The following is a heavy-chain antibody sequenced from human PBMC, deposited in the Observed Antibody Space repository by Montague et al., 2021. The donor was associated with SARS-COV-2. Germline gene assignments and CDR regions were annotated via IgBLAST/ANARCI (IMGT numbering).Heavy chain of an antibody. V-gene: IGHV4-61*02. CDR3: ARVVGFDFDY. CDR2: IYTSGST. Sequence: TLSLTCTVSGGSISSGSYYWSWIRRPAGKGLEWIGRIYTSGSTNYNPSLKSRVTIPVDTSKNQFSLKLSSVSAADTAVYYCARVVGFDFDYWGQGTLVTVSS. CDR1: GGSISSGSYY. D-gene: IGHD2-21*01. J-gene: IGHJ4*02.